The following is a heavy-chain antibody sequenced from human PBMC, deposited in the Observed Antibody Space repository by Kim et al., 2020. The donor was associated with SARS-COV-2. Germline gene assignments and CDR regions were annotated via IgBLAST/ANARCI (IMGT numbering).Heavy chain of an antibody. CDR3: AKDRGWYDSGFDY. V-gene: IGHV3-9*01. CDR1: GFTFDDYA. CDR2: ISWNSGSI. Sequence: GGSLRLSCAASGFTFDDYAMHWVRQAPGKGLEWVSGISWNSGSIGYADSVKGRFTISRDNAKNSLYLQMNSLRAEDTALYYCAKDRGWYDSGFDYWGQGTLVTVSS. D-gene: IGHD3-22*01. J-gene: IGHJ4*02.